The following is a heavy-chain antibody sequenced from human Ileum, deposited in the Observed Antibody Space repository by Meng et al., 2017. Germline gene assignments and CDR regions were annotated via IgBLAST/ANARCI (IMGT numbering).Heavy chain of an antibody. Sequence: QVQLQESGPGLVKPSQTLSLTSSFSNGSLTNVNNYLNWIRQAPGQALEHIGYIYYDGSSYATPSLKSRVTMSIDTSTNQFSLRLDSVTAADTAVYYCAREFYVDTAMVIDSWGPGALVTVSS. CDR2: IYYDGSS. CDR1: NGSLTNVNNY. D-gene: IGHD5-18*01. V-gene: IGHV4-30-4*01. J-gene: IGHJ4*02. CDR3: AREFYVDTAMVIDS.